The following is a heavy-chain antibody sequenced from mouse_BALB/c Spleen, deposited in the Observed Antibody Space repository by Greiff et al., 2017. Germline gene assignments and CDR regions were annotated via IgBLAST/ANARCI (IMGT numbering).Heavy chain of an antibody. CDR1: GFTFSDYY. CDR2: ISDGGSYT. V-gene: IGHV5-4*02. J-gene: IGHJ4*01. Sequence: EVKLVESGGGLVKPGGSLKLSCAASGFTFSDYYMYWVRQTPEKRLEWVATISDGGSYTYYPDSVKGRFTISRDNAKNNLYLQMSSLKSEDTAMYYCARDYGLYYAMDYWGQGTSVTVSS. D-gene: IGHD1-2*01. CDR3: ARDYGLYYAMDY.